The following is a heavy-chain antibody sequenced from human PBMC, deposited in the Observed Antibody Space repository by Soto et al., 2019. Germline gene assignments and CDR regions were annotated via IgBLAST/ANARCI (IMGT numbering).Heavy chain of an antibody. CDR3: ARDPAIYSGKFDYGLDV. J-gene: IGHJ6*02. Sequence: EVQLVESGGGLAQAGGSLRLFCAVSGFTFSSYEMNWVRQAPGKGLEWVSYIGTSGKTIYYADSVRGRFTISRDNAKNSLDLQMNSLRAEDTAVYFCARDPAIYSGKFDYGLDVWGRGTTVTVSS. D-gene: IGHD4-4*01. V-gene: IGHV3-48*03. CDR1: GFTFSSYE. CDR2: IGTSGKTI.